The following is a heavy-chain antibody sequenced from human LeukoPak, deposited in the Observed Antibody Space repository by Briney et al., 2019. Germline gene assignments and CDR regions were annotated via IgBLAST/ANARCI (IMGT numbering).Heavy chain of an antibody. CDR2: ISWNSGSI. CDR3: AKLTASPYYYYGMDV. V-gene: IGHV3-9*01. CDR1: GFTFDDYA. D-gene: IGHD1-20*01. J-gene: IGHJ6*02. Sequence: PGGSLRLSCAASGFTFDDYAMHWVRQAPGKGLEWVSGISWNSGSIGYADSVKGRFTISRDNAKNSLYLQMNSLRAEDTALYYCAKLTASPYYYYGMDVRGQGTTVTVSS.